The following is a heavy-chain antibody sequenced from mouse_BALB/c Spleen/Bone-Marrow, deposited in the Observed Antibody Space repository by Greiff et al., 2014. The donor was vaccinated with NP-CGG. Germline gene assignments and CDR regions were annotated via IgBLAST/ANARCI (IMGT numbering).Heavy chain of an antibody. CDR2: INPYNDGT. CDR1: GYTFTSYV. CDR3: ARSEYFGSGYDY. V-gene: IGHV1-14*01. Sequence: ESGPELVKPGASVKMSCKASGYTFTSYVMHWMKQKPGQGLEWIGYINPYNDGTKYNETFKGKATLTSDKSSSTAYMDLSSLTSGDSAVYFGARSEYFGSGYDYWGQGTTLTVSS. D-gene: IGHD1-1*01. J-gene: IGHJ2*01.